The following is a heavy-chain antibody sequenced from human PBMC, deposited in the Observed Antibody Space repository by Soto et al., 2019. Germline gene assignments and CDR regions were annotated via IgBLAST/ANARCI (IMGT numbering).Heavy chain of an antibody. V-gene: IGHV3-48*01. CDR1: GFTFSSYS. D-gene: IGHD6-6*01. Sequence: GGSLRLSCAASGFTFSSYSMNWVRQAPGKGLEWVSYISSSSSTIYYADSVKGRFTISRDNAKNSLYLQMNSLRAEDTAVYYCARGIAARTFDYWGQGTLVTFSS. J-gene: IGHJ4*02. CDR2: ISSSSSTI. CDR3: ARGIAARTFDY.